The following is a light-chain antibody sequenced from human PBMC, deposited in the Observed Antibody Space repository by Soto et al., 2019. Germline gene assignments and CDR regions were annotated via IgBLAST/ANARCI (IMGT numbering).Light chain of an antibody. V-gene: IGKV3-11*01. CDR1: QSVSSY. Sequence: EIVLTQSPATLSLSPGERATLSCRASQSVSSYLAWYQQKPGQAPRLLIYDASNRATGIPARFSGSESGTAFTLTISSLEPEDFAVYYCQQRSNWPTFGPGTKVDIK. CDR3: QQRSNWPT. J-gene: IGKJ3*01. CDR2: DAS.